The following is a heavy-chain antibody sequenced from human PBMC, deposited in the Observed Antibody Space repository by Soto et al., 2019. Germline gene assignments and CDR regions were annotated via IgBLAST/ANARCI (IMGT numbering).Heavy chain of an antibody. CDR2: ISAYNGDT. J-gene: IGHJ4*02. V-gene: IGHV1-18*04. CDR3: ARGWSRSYDNSRLIWSY. Sequence: QIQLVQSGGEVKKPGASVKVSCKASGYTFRSYGISWVRQAPGQGLEWVGWISAYNGDTHYAPKFQDRITLTTETSTDTAYMELRSLRLDDSAVYYCARGWSRSYDNSRLIWSYWGQGSMVAVSS. D-gene: IGHD3-22*01. CDR1: GYTFRSYG.